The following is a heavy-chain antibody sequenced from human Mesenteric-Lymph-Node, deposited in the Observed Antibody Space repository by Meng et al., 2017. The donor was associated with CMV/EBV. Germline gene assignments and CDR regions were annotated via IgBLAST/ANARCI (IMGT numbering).Heavy chain of an antibody. J-gene: IGHJ4*02. Sequence: FSISTRGVGVGWIRQPPGKALDWVAVIYWDGDKRYSPSLKSRLTITKDTSKSQVVLTMTNMDAVDTAIYYCGHTMLAPGSGSYYVDYWGQGTLVTVSS. V-gene: IGHV2-5*02. D-gene: IGHD3-10*01. CDR2: IYWDGDK. CDR1: FSISTRGVG. CDR3: GHTMLAPGSGSYYVDY.